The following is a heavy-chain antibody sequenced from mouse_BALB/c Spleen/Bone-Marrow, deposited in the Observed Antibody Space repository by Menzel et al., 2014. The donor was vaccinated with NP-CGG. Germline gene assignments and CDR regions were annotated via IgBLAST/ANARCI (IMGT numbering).Heavy chain of an antibody. J-gene: IGHJ2*03. D-gene: IGHD1-1*01. CDR3: TRSITTAVEFDY. Sequence: VQLKESGTVLARPGASVKMSCKASGYSFTSYWMYWIKQRPGQGLEWIGAIYPGNSGTSYNQNFKGKAKLTAVTSASTAYMELSSLTNEDSAVYYCTRSITTAVEFDYWGQGTSLTVSS. V-gene: IGHV1-5*01. CDR1: GYSFTSYW. CDR2: IYPGNSGT.